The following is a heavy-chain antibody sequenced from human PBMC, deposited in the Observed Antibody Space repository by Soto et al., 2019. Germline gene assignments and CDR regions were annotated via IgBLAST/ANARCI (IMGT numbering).Heavy chain of an antibody. D-gene: IGHD3-3*02. V-gene: IGHV4-34*01. Sequence: SETLSLTCAVYGGSFSGYHWSWIRQPPGKGLEWIGEINHSGGTNYNPSLKSRVTISVDTSRKQFFLILSSVTAADTAMYYCARVSFTRDFDYWGQGTLVTVSS. CDR2: INHSGGT. CDR1: GGSFSGYH. J-gene: IGHJ4*02. CDR3: ARVSFTRDFDY.